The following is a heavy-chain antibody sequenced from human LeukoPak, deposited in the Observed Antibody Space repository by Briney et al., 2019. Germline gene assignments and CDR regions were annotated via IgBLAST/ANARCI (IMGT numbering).Heavy chain of an antibody. CDR2: INSDWSST. V-gene: IGHV3-74*01. J-gene: IGHJ4*02. CDR3: AREIEGSGSYDY. D-gene: IGHD3-10*01. Sequence: PGGSLRLSCAASGFTFSSYWMHWVRQAPGKGLVGVSRINSDWSSTSYADSVKGRFTISRDNAKNTLYLQMNSLRAEDTAVYYWAREIEGSGSYDYWGQGTLVTVSS. CDR1: GFTFSSYW.